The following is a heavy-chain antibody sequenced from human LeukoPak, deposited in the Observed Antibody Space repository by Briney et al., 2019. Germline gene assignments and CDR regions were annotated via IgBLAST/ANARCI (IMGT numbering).Heavy chain of an antibody. CDR2: IWHGGTT. D-gene: IGHD5-18*01. V-gene: IGHV4-38-2*01. J-gene: IGHJ4*02. CDR1: GYSISSGYY. Sequence: SETLSLTCAVSGYSISSGYYWGWIRQPPGKGLEWIGSIWHGGTTYYNPSLKSRVSISVETSKNQFSLELSSVTAADTALYYCAILYSYGSISFVYWGQGTLVTVSS. CDR3: AILYSYGSISFVY.